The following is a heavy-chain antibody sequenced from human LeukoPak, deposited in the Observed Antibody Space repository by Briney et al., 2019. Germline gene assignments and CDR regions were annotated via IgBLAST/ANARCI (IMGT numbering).Heavy chain of an antibody. V-gene: IGHV4-39*07. CDR2: IYYSGST. Sequence: PSETLSLTCTVSGGSISSSSYYWGWIRQPPGKGLEWIGSIYYSGSTYYNPSLKSRVTISVDTSKNQFSLKLSSVTAADTAVYYCAREVGLLWFGELFDYYYYYYMDVWGKGTTVTISS. J-gene: IGHJ6*03. CDR1: GGSISSSSYY. CDR3: AREVGLLWFGELFDYYYYYYMDV. D-gene: IGHD3-10*01.